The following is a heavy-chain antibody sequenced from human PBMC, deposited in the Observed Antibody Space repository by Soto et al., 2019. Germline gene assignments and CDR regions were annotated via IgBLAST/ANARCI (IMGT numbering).Heavy chain of an antibody. CDR1: GFTFRVYW. D-gene: IGHD6-25*01. J-gene: IGHJ6*02. Sequence: QPGGSLRLSCAASGFTFRVYWMNWVRQAPGKGLEWVANIKQDGSEKYYVDSVKGRFTISRDNAKNSLFLQVNSLRAEDTAVYYCTRAAAYHYGLDVWGRGTTVTVSS. CDR2: IKQDGSEK. CDR3: TRAAAYHYGLDV. V-gene: IGHV3-7*01.